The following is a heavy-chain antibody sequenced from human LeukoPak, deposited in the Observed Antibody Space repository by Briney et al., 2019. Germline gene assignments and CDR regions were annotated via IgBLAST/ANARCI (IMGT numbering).Heavy chain of an antibody. CDR1: GYTFTDYY. V-gene: IGHV1-69-2*01. Sequence: ASVKISCKVYGYTFTDYYMHWVQQAPGKGLERMGLVDPEDGETIYAEKFQGRVTITADTSTDTAYMELSSLRSEDKAVYYCATDIQAGAQDDAFDIWGQGTMVTVSS. J-gene: IGHJ3*02. D-gene: IGHD1-26*01. CDR3: ATDIQAGAQDDAFDI. CDR2: VDPEDGET.